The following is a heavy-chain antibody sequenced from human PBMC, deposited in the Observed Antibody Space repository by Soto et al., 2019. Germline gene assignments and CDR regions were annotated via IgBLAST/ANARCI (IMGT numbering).Heavy chain of an antibody. CDR3: ARQEGHYYDSSGYSKGYDY. Sequence: QLQLQESGPGLVKPSETLSLTCTVSGGSISSSSYYWGWIRQPPGKGLEWIGSIYYSGSTYYNPSLKSRVTISVDTSKNQFSLKLSSVTAADTAVYYCARQEGHYYDSSGYSKGYDYWGQGTLVTVSS. CDR1: GGSISSSSYY. CDR2: IYYSGST. J-gene: IGHJ4*02. D-gene: IGHD3-22*01. V-gene: IGHV4-39*01.